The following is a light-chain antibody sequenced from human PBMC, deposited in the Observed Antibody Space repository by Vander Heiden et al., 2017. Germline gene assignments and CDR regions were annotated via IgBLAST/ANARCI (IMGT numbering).Light chain of an antibody. J-gene: IGKJ1*01. V-gene: IGKV1-5*01. CDR3: QQYKSDPLT. CDR2: DAS. CDR1: QSISSW. Sequence: DIQMNQSPSTLSASVGDRVTITCRASQSISSWLAWYQEEPGKAPKLLIYDASSLESGVPSRFSGSGSGTEFTLTISSLQPDDFATYYCQQYKSDPLTFGQGTKVEIK.